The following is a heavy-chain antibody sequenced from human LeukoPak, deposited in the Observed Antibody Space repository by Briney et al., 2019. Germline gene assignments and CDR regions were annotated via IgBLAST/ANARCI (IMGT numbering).Heavy chain of an antibody. D-gene: IGHD5-12*01. CDR1: GFTFSSYS. J-gene: IGHJ4*02. CDR3: ARGVYGGYDPFTFDY. CDR2: ISSSSSTI. Sequence: PGGSLRLSCAASGFTFSSYSMNWVRQAPGKGLEWVSYISSSSSTIYYADSVKGRFTISRDNAKNSLYLQMNSLRAEDTAVYYCARGVYGGYDPFTFDYWGQGTLVTVSS. V-gene: IGHV3-48*04.